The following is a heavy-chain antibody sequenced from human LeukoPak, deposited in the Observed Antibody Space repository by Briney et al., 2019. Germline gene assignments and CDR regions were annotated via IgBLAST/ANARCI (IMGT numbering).Heavy chain of an antibody. V-gene: IGHV1-18*01. D-gene: IGHD6-13*01. CDR2: ISVHNGNT. Sequence: GASVKVSCKASGYTFTSYGLSWVRQAPGQGLEWMGWISVHNGNTDYALKLQGRVTMTTDISTTTAYMELRSLRSDDTAVYYCARDMVGLAADGNWFDPWGQGTLVTVSS. CDR3: ARDMVGLAADGNWFDP. CDR1: GYTFTSYG. J-gene: IGHJ5*02.